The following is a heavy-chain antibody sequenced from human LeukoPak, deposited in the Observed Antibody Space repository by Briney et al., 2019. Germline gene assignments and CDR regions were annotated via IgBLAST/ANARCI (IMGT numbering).Heavy chain of an antibody. D-gene: IGHD3-22*01. CDR3: AKRGVVIRVILVGFHKEAYYFDY. J-gene: IGHJ4*02. CDR2: ISDSGGRT. CDR1: GLTLSNYG. Sequence: GGSLRPSCAVSGLTLSNYGMTWVRQAPGKGLEWVAGISDSGGRTNYADSVKGRFTISRDNPKNTLYLQMNSLRAEDTAVYFCAKRGVVIRVILVGFHKEAYYFDYWGQGVLVTVSS. V-gene: IGHV3-23*01.